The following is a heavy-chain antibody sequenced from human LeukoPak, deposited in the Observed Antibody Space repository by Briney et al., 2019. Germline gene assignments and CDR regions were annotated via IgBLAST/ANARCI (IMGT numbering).Heavy chain of an antibody. CDR1: GYTFTGYY. Sequence: GASVTVSFKASGYTFTGYYMHWVRQAPGQGLEWMGWINPNSGGTNYAQKFQGRVTMTRGTSISTAYMELSRLRSDDTAVYHCARQVAYGGYTWDYWGQGTLVTVSS. CDR3: ARQVAYGGYTWDY. J-gene: IGHJ4*02. V-gene: IGHV1-2*02. D-gene: IGHD5-12*01. CDR2: INPNSGGT.